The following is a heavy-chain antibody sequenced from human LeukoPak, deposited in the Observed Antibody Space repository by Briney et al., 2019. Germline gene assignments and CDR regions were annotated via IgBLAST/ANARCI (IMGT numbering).Heavy chain of an antibody. CDR2: IYASGST. V-gene: IGHV4-61*02. CDR1: GGSISSGSYY. D-gene: IGHD6-13*01. CDR3: AREGQQLRDGFSLFDY. J-gene: IGHJ4*02. Sequence: SETLSLTCTVSGGSISSGSYYWSWIRQPAGKGLAWIGSIYASGSTNYNPSLKSRVTISVDTSKNQFSLKLSSVTAADTAVYYCAREGQQLRDGFSLFDYWGQGTLVTVSS.